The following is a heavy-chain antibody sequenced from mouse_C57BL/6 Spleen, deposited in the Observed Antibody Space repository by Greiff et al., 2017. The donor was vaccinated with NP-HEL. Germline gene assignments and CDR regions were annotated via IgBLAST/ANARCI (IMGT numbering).Heavy chain of an antibody. V-gene: IGHV1-61*01. CDR2: IYPSDSET. CDR3: ARSSRMDY. Sequence: QVQLKQPGAELVRPGSSVKLSCKASGYTFTSYWMDWVKQRPGQGLEWIGNIYPSDSETHYNQKFKDKATLTVDKSSSTAYMQLSSLTSEDSAVYYCARSSRMDYWGQGTSVTVSS. J-gene: IGHJ4*01. CDR1: GYTFTSYW.